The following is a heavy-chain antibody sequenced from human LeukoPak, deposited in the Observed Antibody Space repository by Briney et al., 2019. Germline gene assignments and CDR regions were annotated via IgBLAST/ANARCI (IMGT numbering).Heavy chain of an antibody. J-gene: IGHJ5*02. CDR3: ARDNSYGYFS. CDR2: IYSGGST. D-gene: IGHD5-18*01. V-gene: IGHV3-66*01. Sequence: GGSLRLSCAASGFTFSNAWMSWVRQAPGKGLEWVSVIYSGGSTYYADSVKGRFTISRDNSKNTLYLQMNSLRAEDTAVYYCARDNSYGYFSWGQGTLVTVSS. CDR1: GFTFSNAW.